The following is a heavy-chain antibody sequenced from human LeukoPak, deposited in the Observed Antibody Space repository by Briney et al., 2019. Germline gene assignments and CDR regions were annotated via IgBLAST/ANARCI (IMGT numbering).Heavy chain of an antibody. D-gene: IGHD4-17*01. CDR1: GSSSTNYW. J-gene: IGHJ4*02. CDR3: ATGASKVTTDFANY. CDR2: IDRSDSYT. V-gene: IGHV5-10-1*01. Sequence: GEPLTISCQGSGSSSTNYWISWVRQMPGQGLEWMGWIDRSDSYTKYSPSFEGHVTISVDKSISTAFLQWNSLKASDSAMYYCATGASKVTTDFANYWGQGTQVAVSS.